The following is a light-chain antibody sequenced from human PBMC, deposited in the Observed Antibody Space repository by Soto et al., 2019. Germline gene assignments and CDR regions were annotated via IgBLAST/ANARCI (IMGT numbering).Light chain of an antibody. CDR1: QSVNIN. Sequence: IVMTQSPASLSVSLGERATLSCRASQSVNINLAWYQQKPGLAPRLLIYRASTRATGIPARFSGSGSVTEFTLTISSLQSEDFAIYYCQQYDNWPPLTFGGGTKVEIK. V-gene: IGKV3-15*01. J-gene: IGKJ4*01. CDR3: QQYDNWPPLT. CDR2: RAS.